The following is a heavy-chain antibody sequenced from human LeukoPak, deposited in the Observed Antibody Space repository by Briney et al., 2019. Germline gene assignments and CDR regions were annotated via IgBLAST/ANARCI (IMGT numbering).Heavy chain of an antibody. CDR1: GGSISSYY. D-gene: IGHD6-19*01. Sequence: SETLSLTCTVSGGSISSYYWSWIRQPPGKGLEWIGYIYYGGSTNYNPSLKSRVTISVDTSKNQFSLKLSSVTAADTAVYYCASTVRSGWYPPQLDYWGQGTLVTVSS. CDR2: IYYGGST. J-gene: IGHJ4*02. CDR3: ASTVRSGWYPPQLDY. V-gene: IGHV4-59*08.